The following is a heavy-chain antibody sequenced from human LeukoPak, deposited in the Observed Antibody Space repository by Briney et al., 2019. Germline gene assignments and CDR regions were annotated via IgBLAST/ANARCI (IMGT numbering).Heavy chain of an antibody. J-gene: IGHJ3*01. Sequence: GGSLRLSCAAFGFTFDDYDMDWVRQVPGKGLEWVSGINWSGSSTAYTDSVKGRFTISRDNAKNSLYLQMNSLTVEDTALYYCARDLGHSYGYAVNPFDVRGQETMVTVSS. CDR3: ARDLGHSYGYAVNPFDV. V-gene: IGHV3-20*04. D-gene: IGHD5-18*01. CDR1: GFTFDDYD. CDR2: INWSGSST.